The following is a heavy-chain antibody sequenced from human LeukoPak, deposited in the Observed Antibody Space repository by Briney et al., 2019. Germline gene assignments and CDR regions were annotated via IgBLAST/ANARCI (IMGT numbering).Heavy chain of an antibody. CDR2: ISSSSSYI. CDR3: ARVPGVVGATDAFDI. V-gene: IGHV3-21*01. Sequence: TGGSLRLSCAASGFTFSSYSMNWVRQAPGKGLEWVSSISSSSSYIYYADSVKGRFTISRDNAKNSLYLQMNSLRAEDTAVYYCARVPGVVGATDAFDIWGQGTMVTVSS. D-gene: IGHD1-26*01. CDR1: GFTFSSYS. J-gene: IGHJ3*02.